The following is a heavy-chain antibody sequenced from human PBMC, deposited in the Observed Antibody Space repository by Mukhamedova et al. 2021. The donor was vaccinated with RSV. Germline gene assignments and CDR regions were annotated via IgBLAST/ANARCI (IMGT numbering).Heavy chain of an antibody. Sequence: GGSTYYNPSLKSRVTISVDTSKNQFSLKLSSVTAADTAVYYCARQGGYSGYDFLNYYYYYGMDVWGQGTTVTVSS. CDR2: GGST. D-gene: IGHD5-12*01. V-gene: IGHV4-39*01. CDR3: ARQGGYSGYDFLNYYYYYGMDV. J-gene: IGHJ6*02.